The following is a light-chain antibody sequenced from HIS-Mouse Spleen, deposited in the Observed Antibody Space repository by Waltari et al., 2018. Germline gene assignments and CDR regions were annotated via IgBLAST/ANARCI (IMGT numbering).Light chain of an antibody. CDR1: PLPKKY. J-gene: IGLJ2*01. Sequence: SYELTQPPSVSVSPGQTARNTCPGDPLPKKYAYWYQQKSGQAPVLVIYEDSKRPSGIPERFSGSSSGTMATLTISGAQVEDEADYYCYSTDSSGNHRVFGGGTKLTVL. CDR3: YSTDSSGNHRV. CDR2: EDS. V-gene: IGLV3-10*01.